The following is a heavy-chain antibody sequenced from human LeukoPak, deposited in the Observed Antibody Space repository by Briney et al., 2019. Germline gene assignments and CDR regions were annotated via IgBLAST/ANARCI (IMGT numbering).Heavy chain of an antibody. Sequence: PGGSLRLSCAASGFIVSSNYISWVRQAPGKGLEWVSVIYSGGRTYYADSVKGRFTISRDNSKNTLYLQMNSLRAEDTAVYYCAKDRLGGLQSNTPNFVYWGQGTLVTVSS. CDR1: GFIVSSNY. CDR2: IYSGGRT. J-gene: IGHJ4*02. V-gene: IGHV3-53*01. D-gene: IGHD5-24*01. CDR3: AKDRLGGLQSNTPNFVY.